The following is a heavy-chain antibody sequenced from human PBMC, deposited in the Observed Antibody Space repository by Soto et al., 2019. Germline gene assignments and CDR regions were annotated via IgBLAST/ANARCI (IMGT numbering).Heavy chain of an antibody. CDR1: GGSISSGDYY. CDR3: ARDSIPSTKVTFYYYYHGMDV. V-gene: IGHV4-30-4*01. D-gene: IGHD5-18*01. Sequence: SETLSLTCTVSGGSISSGDYYWSWIRQPPGKGLEWIGYIYYSGSTYYNPSLKSRVTISVDTSKNQFSLKLSSVTAADTAVYYCARDSIPSTKVTFYYYYHGMDVWGQGTTVTVSS. CDR2: IYYSGST. J-gene: IGHJ6*02.